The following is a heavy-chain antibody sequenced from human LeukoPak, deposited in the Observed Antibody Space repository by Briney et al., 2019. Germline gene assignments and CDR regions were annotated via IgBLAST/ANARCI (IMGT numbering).Heavy chain of an antibody. J-gene: IGHJ4*02. CDR2: INTDGSST. Sequence: GGSLRLSCAASGFTFSSYWMHWVRQAPRKGLVWVSRINTDGSSTNYADSVKGRFTISSDKAKNTLYLQMNSMRAEDTAVYYCARQYYHDSSGYPFDYWGQGTLVTVSS. CDR1: GFTFSSYW. D-gene: IGHD3-22*01. V-gene: IGHV3-74*01. CDR3: ARQYYHDSSGYPFDY.